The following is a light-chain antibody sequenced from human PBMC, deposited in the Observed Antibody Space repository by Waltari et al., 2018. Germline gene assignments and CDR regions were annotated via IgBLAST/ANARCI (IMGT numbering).Light chain of an antibody. V-gene: IGKV4-1*01. CDR1: QNVNNK. J-gene: IGKJ3*01. CDR2: WAS. Sequence: DVVVTQSPDSLAVSLGERATINCKSSQNVNNKLPWYQQKPGQPPNLLIYWASTRASGVPDRFSVSGSGTDFTLTISSLQADDVAVYYCQQYDNTPFTFGPGTKVDIK. CDR3: QQYDNTPFT.